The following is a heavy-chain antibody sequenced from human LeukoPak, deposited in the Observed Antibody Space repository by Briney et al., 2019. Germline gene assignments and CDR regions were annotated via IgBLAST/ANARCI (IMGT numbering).Heavy chain of an antibody. V-gene: IGHV3-23*01. Sequence: GGSLRLSCAASGFTFSSYTMSWVRQAPGKGLEWVSTITTSDGNTYYADSVKGRFTISRDNSKNTLYLQMNSLRAEDTAVYYCARASRYCSGGSCYFRDYWGQGTLVTVSS. CDR1: GFTFSSYT. D-gene: IGHD2-15*01. CDR3: ARASRYCSGGSCYFRDY. J-gene: IGHJ4*02. CDR2: ITTSDGNT.